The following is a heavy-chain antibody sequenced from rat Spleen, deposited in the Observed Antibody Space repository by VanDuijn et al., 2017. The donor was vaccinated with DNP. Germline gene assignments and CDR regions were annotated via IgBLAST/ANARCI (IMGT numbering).Heavy chain of an antibody. CDR1: GFTFSDFY. CDR3: AKIAAGAMDA. CDR2: IGYQGSGI. V-gene: IGHV5-22*01. J-gene: IGHJ4*01. Sequence: EVQLVASGGGLVQPGRSLKLSCAASGFTFSDFYMAWVRQAPKKGLEWVASIGYQGSGIYYGDSVKGRFTVSRNDAKNTLYLQMNSLRSEDTATYFCAKIAAGAMDAWGQGTSVTVSS. D-gene: IGHD1-2*01.